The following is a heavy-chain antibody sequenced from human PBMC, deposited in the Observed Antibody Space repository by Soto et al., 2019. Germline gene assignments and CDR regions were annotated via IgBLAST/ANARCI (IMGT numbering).Heavy chain of an antibody. J-gene: IGHJ6*02. CDR2: ISYDGSNK. CDR3: AKSPSSGGGDYRMDV. V-gene: IGHV3-30*18. D-gene: IGHD6-6*01. CDR1: GFTFSSYG. Sequence: GGSLRLSCAASGFTFSSYGMHWVRQAPGKGLEWVAVISYDGSNKYYADSVKGRFTISRDNSKNTLYLQMNSLRAEETAVYYCAKSPSSGGGDYRMDVWGQGTTVTVSS.